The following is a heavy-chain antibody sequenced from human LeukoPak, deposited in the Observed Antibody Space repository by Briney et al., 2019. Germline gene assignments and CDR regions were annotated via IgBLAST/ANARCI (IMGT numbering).Heavy chain of an antibody. Sequence: ASVKVSCKASGYTFTSYDINWVRQTTGQGLEWMGWMNPNSGNTGYAQKFQGRVTMTRDTSTSTVYMELSSLRSDDTAVYYCARTAARRFDYWGQGTLVTVSS. CDR3: ARTAARRFDY. V-gene: IGHV1-8*01. D-gene: IGHD6-6*01. J-gene: IGHJ4*02. CDR2: MNPNSGNT. CDR1: GYTFTSYD.